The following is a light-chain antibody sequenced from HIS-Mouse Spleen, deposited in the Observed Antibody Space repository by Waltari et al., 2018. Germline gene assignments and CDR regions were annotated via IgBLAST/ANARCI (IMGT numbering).Light chain of an antibody. CDR3: SSYTSSSTPYVV. Sequence: CTGTSSDVGGYNYVSWYQQHPGKAPKLMIYEVSNRPSGVSNRFSGSKSGNTASLTISGLQAEDEADYYCSSYTSSSTPYVVFGGGTKLTVL. CDR1: SSDVGGYNY. J-gene: IGLJ2*01. CDR2: EVS. V-gene: IGLV2-14*01.